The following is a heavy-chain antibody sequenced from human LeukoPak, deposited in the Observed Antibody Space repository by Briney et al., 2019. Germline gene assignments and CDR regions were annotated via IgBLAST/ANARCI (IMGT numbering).Heavy chain of an antibody. CDR3: AKDAPLPYCSSTSCYELY. CDR1: GFTFSSYA. Sequence: PGRSLRLSCAASGFTFSSYAMSWVRQAPGKGLEWVSAISGSGGSTYYADPVKGRFTISRDNSKNTLYLQMNSLRAEDTAVYYCAKDAPLPYCSSTSCYELYWGQGTLVTVSS. V-gene: IGHV3-23*01. D-gene: IGHD2-2*01. J-gene: IGHJ4*02. CDR2: ISGSGGST.